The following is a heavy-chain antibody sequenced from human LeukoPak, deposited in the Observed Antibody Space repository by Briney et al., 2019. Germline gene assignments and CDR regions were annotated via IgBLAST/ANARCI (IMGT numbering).Heavy chain of an antibody. CDR1: GFTFSSYA. D-gene: IGHD6-6*01. V-gene: IGHV3-23*01. J-gene: IGHJ4*02. CDR3: AREGSSSSIDY. CDR2: ISGSGGST. Sequence: SGGSLRLSGAASGFTFSSYAMSWVRQAPGKGLEWVSAISGSGGSTYYADSVKGRLTISRDNSKNTLYLQMNSLRAEDTALYYCAREGSSSSIDYWGQGTLVTVSS.